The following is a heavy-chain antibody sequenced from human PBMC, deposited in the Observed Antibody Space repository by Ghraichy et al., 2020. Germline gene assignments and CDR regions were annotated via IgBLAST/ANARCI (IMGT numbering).Heavy chain of an antibody. J-gene: IGHJ6*02. Sequence: GGSLRLSCAASGFTFSSYAMSWVRQAPGKGLEWVSAISGSGGSTYYADSVKGRFTISRDNAKNSLYLQMNSLRDEDTAVYYCARAGYCSSTSCHYYYYGMDVWGQGTTVTVSS. CDR3: ARAGYCSSTSCHYYYYGMDV. CDR1: GFTFSSYA. V-gene: IGHV3-23*01. D-gene: IGHD2-2*01. CDR2: ISGSGGST.